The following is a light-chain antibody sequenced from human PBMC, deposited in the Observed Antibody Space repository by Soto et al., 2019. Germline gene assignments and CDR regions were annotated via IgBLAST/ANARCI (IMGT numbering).Light chain of an antibody. CDR2: DAS. CDR1: QSVRTF. J-gene: IGKJ5*01. CDR3: QQRSNWPPIT. V-gene: IGKV3-11*01. Sequence: IVLTQSPATLSLSPGDRATFACRASQSVRTFLAWYQQKPGQAPTLLIYDASTRATGVPARFSGSGSGTDFTLTISRLEPEDFAVYFCQQRSNWPPITFGQGTRLEIK.